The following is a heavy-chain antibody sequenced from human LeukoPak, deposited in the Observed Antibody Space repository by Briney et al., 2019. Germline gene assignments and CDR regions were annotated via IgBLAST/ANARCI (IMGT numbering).Heavy chain of an antibody. V-gene: IGHV4-61*02. CDR2: IYTSGST. D-gene: IGHD4/OR15-4a*01. J-gene: IGHJ4*02. Sequence: SETLSLTCTVSGCSISSGSYYWSWIRQPAGKGLEWIGRIYTSGSTNYNPSLKSRVTISVDTSKNQFSLKLSSVTAADTAVYYCARDRDYGYVDYWGQGTLVTVSS. CDR1: GCSISSGSYY. CDR3: ARDRDYGYVDY.